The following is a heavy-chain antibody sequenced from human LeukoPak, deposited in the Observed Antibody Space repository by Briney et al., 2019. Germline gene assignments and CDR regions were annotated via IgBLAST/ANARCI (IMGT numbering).Heavy chain of an antibody. CDR2: TSSSGNT. J-gene: IGHJ4*02. CDR1: GDSISYFY. D-gene: IGHD4-11*01. V-gene: IGHV4-4*07. CDR3: ARRVRSADYRCDF. Sequence: SETLSLTCSVSGDSISYFYWSWIRQAAGKGLEWIGRTSSSGNTDYNASLKSRVTMSVDTSKNQLSLKVISVTAADTAVYYCARRVRSADYRCDFWGQGTLVTVPS.